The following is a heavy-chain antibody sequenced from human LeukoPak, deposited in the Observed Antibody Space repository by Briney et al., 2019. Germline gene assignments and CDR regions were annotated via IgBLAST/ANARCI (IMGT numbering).Heavy chain of an antibody. D-gene: IGHD2-2*02. CDR2: IWYDGSNK. CDR1: GFTFSSYG. CDR3: ARSYCSSTSCYTWEIDY. J-gene: IGHJ4*02. Sequence: GRSLRLSCAASGFTFSSYGMHWVRQAPGKGLEWVAVIWYDGSNKYYADSVKGRFTISRDNSKNTLYLQMNSLRAEDTAVHYCARSYCSSTSCYTWEIDYWGQGTLVTVSS. V-gene: IGHV3-33*01.